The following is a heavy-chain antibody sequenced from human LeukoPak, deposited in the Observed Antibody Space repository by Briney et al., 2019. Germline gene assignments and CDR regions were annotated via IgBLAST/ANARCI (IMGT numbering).Heavy chain of an antibody. CDR1: KFNFNSYG. V-gene: IGHV3-23*01. D-gene: IGHD4-17*01. CDR3: AKDPNGDYIGIFDI. Sequence: GGSLRLSCTTSKFNFNSYGMNWVRQAPGKGLEWVSSISGSGGSTQYAASVQGRFTISRDNSKNTLYLQMNSLRAEDTAVYYCAKDPNGDYIGIFDIWGQGTMVTVSS. J-gene: IGHJ3*02. CDR2: ISGSGGST.